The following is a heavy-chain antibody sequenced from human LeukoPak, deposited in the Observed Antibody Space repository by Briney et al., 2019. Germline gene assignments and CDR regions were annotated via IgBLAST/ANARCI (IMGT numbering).Heavy chain of an antibody. D-gene: IGHD2-2*01. CDR2: INPSGGST. Sequence: ASVKVSCKASGYTFTSYYMHWVRQAPGQGLEWMGIINPSGGSTSYAQKFQGRVTMTRDPSTSTVYMELSSLRSEDTAVYYCARDVYQLLHCGNCNWFDPWGQGTLVTVSS. V-gene: IGHV1-46*01. CDR1: GYTFTSYY. J-gene: IGHJ5*02. CDR3: ARDVYQLLHCGNCNWFDP.